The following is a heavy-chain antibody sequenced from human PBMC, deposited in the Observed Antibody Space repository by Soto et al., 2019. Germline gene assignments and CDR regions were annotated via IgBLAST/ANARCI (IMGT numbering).Heavy chain of an antibody. V-gene: IGHV1-3*01. D-gene: IGHD6-13*01. J-gene: IGHJ5*02. CDR3: AREGYSSSWYRRARSCWFDP. CDR2: INAGNGNT. Sequence: ASVKVSCKASGYTFTSYAMHWVRQAPGQRLEWMGWINAGNGNTKYSQKFQGRVTITRDTSASTAYMELSSLRSEDTAVYYCAREGYSSSWYRRARSCWFDPWGQGTLVTVSS. CDR1: GYTFTSYA.